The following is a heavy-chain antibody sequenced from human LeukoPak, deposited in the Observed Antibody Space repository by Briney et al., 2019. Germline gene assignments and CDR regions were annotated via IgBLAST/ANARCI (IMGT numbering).Heavy chain of an antibody. V-gene: IGHV4-59*12. Sequence: SETLSLTCTVSGGSISSYYWSWIRQSPGKGLEWIGFIYYGGSTTYNPSLKSRVTISVDTSKNQFSLKLSSVTAADTAVYYCARDLGDDNWFDPWGQGTLVTVSS. CDR2: IYYGGST. J-gene: IGHJ5*02. D-gene: IGHD2-21*01. CDR3: ARDLGDDNWFDP. CDR1: GGSISSYY.